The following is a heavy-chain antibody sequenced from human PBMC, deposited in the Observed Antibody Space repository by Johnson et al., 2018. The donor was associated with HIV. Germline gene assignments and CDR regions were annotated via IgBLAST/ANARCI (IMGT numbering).Heavy chain of an antibody. Sequence: VQLVESGGGLVQPGGSLRLSCAASGFTFSSYAMHWVRQAPGKGLEYVSAISSNGGSTYYANSVKGRFTISRDNSKNTLSLQMGSLRAEDMAVYSCARDAVTPIWGQGTMVTVSS. CDR2: ISSNGGST. D-gene: IGHD4-17*01. V-gene: IGHV3-64*01. CDR3: ARDAVTPI. CDR1: GFTFSSYA. J-gene: IGHJ3*02.